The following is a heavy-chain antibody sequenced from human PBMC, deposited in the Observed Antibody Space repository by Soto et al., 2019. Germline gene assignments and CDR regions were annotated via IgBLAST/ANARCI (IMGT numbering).Heavy chain of an antibody. CDR3: ARLGGGLSKAFDI. J-gene: IGHJ3*02. D-gene: IGHD3-16*02. CDR2: ISSSSSYI. CDR1: GFTFSSYS. Sequence: GGSLRLSCAASGFTFSSYSMNWVRQAPGKGLEWVSSISSSSSYIYYADSVKGRFTISRDNAKNSLYLQMNSLRAEDTAVYYCARLGGGLSKAFDIWGQGTMVTVSS. V-gene: IGHV3-21*01.